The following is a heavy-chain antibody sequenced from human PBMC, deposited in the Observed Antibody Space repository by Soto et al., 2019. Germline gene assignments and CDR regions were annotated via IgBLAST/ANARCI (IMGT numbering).Heavy chain of an antibody. CDR3: ASRPGGSSSWYFDY. D-gene: IGHD6-13*01. J-gene: IGHJ4*02. Sequence: SDTLSLTCTVSGGSISSSSYYWGGIRQPPGKGLEWIGSIYYSGSTYYNPSLKSRVTISVDTSKNQFSLKLSSVTAADTAVYYCASRPGGSSSWYFDYWGQGTLVTVSS. CDR2: IYYSGST. V-gene: IGHV4-39*01. CDR1: GGSISSSSYY.